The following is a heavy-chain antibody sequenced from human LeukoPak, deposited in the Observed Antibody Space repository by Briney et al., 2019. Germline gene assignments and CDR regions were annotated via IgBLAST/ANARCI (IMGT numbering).Heavy chain of an antibody. Sequence: PSETLSLTCTVSGGSISSSSYYWGWIRQPPGKGLEWIGSIYYSGSTYYNPSLKSRVTISVDTSKNQFSLKLSSVTAADTAVYYCARVAKGGIVVVVAATTGHWFDPGGQGTLVTVSS. D-gene: IGHD2-15*01. J-gene: IGHJ5*02. CDR1: GGSISSSSYY. CDR3: ARVAKGGIVVVVAATTGHWFDP. V-gene: IGHV4-39*01. CDR2: IYYSGST.